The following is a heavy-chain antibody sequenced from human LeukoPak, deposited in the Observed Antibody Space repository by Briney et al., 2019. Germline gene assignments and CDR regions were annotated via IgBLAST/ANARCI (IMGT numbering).Heavy chain of an antibody. CDR3: ARGSTYYDSSGQVPFDY. V-gene: IGHV3-48*01. CDR2: ISSSSSTI. CDR1: GFTFSTYS. D-gene: IGHD3-22*01. J-gene: IGHJ4*02. Sequence: GGSLRLSWAASGFTFSTYSMNWVRQAPGKGLEWVSYISSSSSTIYYADSVKGRFTISRDNAKNSLYLQMNSLRAEDTAVYYCARGSTYYDSSGQVPFDYWGQGTLVTVSS.